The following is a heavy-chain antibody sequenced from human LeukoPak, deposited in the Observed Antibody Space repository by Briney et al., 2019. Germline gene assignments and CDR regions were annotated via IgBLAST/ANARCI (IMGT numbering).Heavy chain of an antibody. V-gene: IGHV3-23*01. CDR1: GFTFSSYA. J-gene: IGHJ4*02. CDR2: ISGSGGST. CDR3: AKDTPSLLLWFGELTY. Sequence: GGSLRLSCAASGFTFSSYAMSWVRQAPGKGLEWVLAISGSGGSTYYADSVKGRFTISRDNSKNTLYLQMNSPRAEDTAVCYCAKDTPSLLLWFGELTYWGQGTLVTVSS. D-gene: IGHD3-10*01.